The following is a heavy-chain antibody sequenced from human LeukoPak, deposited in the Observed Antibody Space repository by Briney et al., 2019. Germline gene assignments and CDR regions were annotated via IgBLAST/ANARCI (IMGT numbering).Heavy chain of an antibody. V-gene: IGHV4-4*07. J-gene: IGHJ5*02. CDR3: ASSGYCSGGSCYSGRWFDP. D-gene: IGHD2-15*01. Sequence: SETLSLTCSVSGGSSSSHYWSWIRQPAGKGLEWIGRMYTSGSTNYNPSLKSRVTISVDTSKNQFSLKLSSVTAADTAVYYCASSGYCSGGSCYSGRWFDPWGQGTLVTVSS. CDR1: GGSSSSHY. CDR2: MYTSGST.